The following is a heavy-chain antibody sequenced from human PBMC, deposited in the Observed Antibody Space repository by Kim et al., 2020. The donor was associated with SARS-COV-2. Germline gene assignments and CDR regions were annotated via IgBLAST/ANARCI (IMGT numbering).Heavy chain of an antibody. CDR1: GFTFSSYE. Sequence: GGSLRLSCAASGFTFSSYEMNWVRQAPGKGLEWGSYISSSGSTIYYADSVKGLFTISRDNAKNSLYLQMNSLRAEDTAVYYCARKGLYLRDSSSWFRYY. CDR2: ISSSGSTI. CDR3: ARKGLYLRDSSSWFRYY. D-gene: IGHD6-13*01. V-gene: IGHV3-48*03. J-gene: IGHJ6*01.